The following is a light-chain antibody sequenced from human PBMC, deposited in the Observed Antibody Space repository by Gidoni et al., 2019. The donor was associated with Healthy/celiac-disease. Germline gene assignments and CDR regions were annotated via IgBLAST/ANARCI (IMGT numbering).Light chain of an antibody. V-gene: IGKV1-5*03. CDR1: QSISSW. CDR2: KAS. Sequence: DIQMTQSPSTLSASVGDRVTITCRASQSISSWLAWYQQKPGKAPKLLIDKASSLESGVPSRFSGSGSGTEFTLTISSLQPDDFATYYCKQYNSYWTFGQGTKVEIK. CDR3: KQYNSYWT. J-gene: IGKJ1*01.